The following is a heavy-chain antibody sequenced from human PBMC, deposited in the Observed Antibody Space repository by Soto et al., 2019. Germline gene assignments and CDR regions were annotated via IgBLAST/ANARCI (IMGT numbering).Heavy chain of an antibody. CDR3: VKDIVVVPAAGDAFDI. V-gene: IGHV3-23*01. CDR2: ISGHSGST. CDR1: RFSFSYYA. D-gene: IGHD2-2*01. Sequence: EVQLLESGGGLVQPGGSLRLSCAASRFSFSYYAMSWVRQTPGKGLEWVSSISGHSGSTYYADSVTGRFTISRDNSKNTLVLQMNSLRTEDTAIYYCVKDIVVVPAAGDAFDIWGQGTMVTVPS. J-gene: IGHJ3*02.